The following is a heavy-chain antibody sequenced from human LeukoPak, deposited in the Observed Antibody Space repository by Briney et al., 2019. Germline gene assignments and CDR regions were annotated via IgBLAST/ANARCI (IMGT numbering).Heavy chain of an antibody. V-gene: IGHV1-69*04. J-gene: IGHJ6*02. CDR2: IIPILGIA. CDR1: GGTFSSYA. D-gene: IGHD2-2*01. Sequence: ASVKVSCKASGGTFSSYAISWVRQAPGQGLEWMGRIIPILGIANYAQKFQGRVTITADKSTSTAYMELSSLRSEDTAVYYCARDDSEGGPAAIYYYYGMDVWGQGTTVTVSS. CDR3: ARDDSEGGPAAIYYYYGMDV.